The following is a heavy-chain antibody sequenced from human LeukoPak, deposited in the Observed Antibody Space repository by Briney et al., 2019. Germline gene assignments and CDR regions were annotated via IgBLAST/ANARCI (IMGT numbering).Heavy chain of an antibody. CDR3: ARDKGLAIRAYDI. V-gene: IGHV3-21*06. D-gene: IGHD3-9*01. Sequence: PGGSLRLSCVASGFTFSTDNMNWVRQAPGRGLDWVAFIDAGGSYIQYADSVKGRFIISRDNAQNSLFLEVNSLRVEDTAVYYCARDKGLAIRAYDIWGRGTMVTVSS. CDR1: GFTFSTDN. J-gene: IGHJ3*02. CDR2: IDAGGSYI.